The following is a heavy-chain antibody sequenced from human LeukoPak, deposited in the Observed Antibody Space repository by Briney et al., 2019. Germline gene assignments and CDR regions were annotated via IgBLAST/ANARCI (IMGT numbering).Heavy chain of an antibody. CDR2: ISYDGSNK. CDR3: ARGYYYDSSGYYYGDY. CDR1: GFTFSSYA. J-gene: IGHJ4*02. Sequence: GGSLRLSCAASGFTFSSYAMHWVRQAPGKGLERVAVISYDGSNKYYADSVKGRFTTSRDNSKNTLYLQMNSLRAEDTAVYYCARGYYYDSSGYYYGDYWGQGTLVTVSS. V-gene: IGHV3-30-3*01. D-gene: IGHD3-22*01.